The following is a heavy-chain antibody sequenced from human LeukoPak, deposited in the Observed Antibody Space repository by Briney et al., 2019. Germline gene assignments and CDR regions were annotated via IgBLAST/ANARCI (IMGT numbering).Heavy chain of an antibody. Sequence: GGSLRLSCAASGFTFSNYAMSWVRQAPGKGLEWVSSISGTGGSTYYADSVKGRFTISRDNSNNTLLLQMNSLRAEDTAVYYCAKVRTGHYFDYWGQGTLVTVSS. CDR3: AKVRTGHYFDY. CDR1: GFTFSNYA. CDR2: ISGTGGST. V-gene: IGHV3-23*01. D-gene: IGHD1-1*01. J-gene: IGHJ4*02.